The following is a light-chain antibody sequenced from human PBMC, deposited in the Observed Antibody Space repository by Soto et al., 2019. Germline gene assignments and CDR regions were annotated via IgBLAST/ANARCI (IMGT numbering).Light chain of an antibody. CDR2: GVT. CDR3: SSYAGSNNWV. CDR1: SSDVGGYNY. Sequence: QSALTQLPSASGSPGQSVTISCTGTSSDVGGYNYVSWYQQHPGKAPKLMIYGVTKRPSGVPDRFSGSKSGNTASLTVSGLQAEDEADYYCSSYAGSNNWVFGGGTKLTVL. J-gene: IGLJ3*02. V-gene: IGLV2-8*01.